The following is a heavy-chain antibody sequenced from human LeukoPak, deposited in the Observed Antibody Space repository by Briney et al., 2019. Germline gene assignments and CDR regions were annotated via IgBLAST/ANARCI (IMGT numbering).Heavy chain of an antibody. J-gene: IGHJ6*02. V-gene: IGHV3-48*04. Sequence: GGSLRLSCAASGFTFSSNSMNWVRQAPGKGLEWVSYISSTGGTIYYADSMKGRFTISRDNAKNSLYLQMNSLRAEDTAVYYCARDLGSSGWYYYGMDVWGQGTTVTVSS. CDR3: ARDLGSSGWYYYGMDV. D-gene: IGHD6-19*01. CDR1: GFTFSSNS. CDR2: ISSTGGTI.